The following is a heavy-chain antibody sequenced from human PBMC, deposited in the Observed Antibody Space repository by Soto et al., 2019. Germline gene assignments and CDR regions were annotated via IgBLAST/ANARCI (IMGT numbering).Heavy chain of an antibody. J-gene: IGHJ4*02. CDR1: GYTFTTHG. CDR3: ARRVRYYDYWSSYLF. CDR2: ISAYNGNT. D-gene: IGHD3-3*01. Sequence: QVQLLQSGAEVKKPGASVKHSCRASGYTFTTHGISWVRQAPGQGHAWMGWISAYNGNTNYTQKLQGRVTMTTDPSTSTACLALRKLRSDDTAVYYCARRVRYYDYWSSYLFWGQGTLVTVSS. V-gene: IGHV1-18*01.